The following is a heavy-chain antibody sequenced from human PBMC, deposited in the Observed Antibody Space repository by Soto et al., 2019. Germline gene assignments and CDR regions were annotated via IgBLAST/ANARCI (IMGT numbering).Heavy chain of an antibody. J-gene: IGHJ6*02. Sequence: SETLSLTCAVSGYSNSSGYYWGWIRQPPGKGLEWIGSIYHSGSTYYNPSLKSRVTISVDTSKNQFSLKLSSVTAADTAVYYCARELSSHYYDSSGYPDHYYYGMDVWGQGTTVTVSS. CDR2: IYHSGST. D-gene: IGHD3-22*01. CDR3: ARELSSHYYDSSGYPDHYYYGMDV. CDR1: GYSNSSGYY. V-gene: IGHV4-38-2*02.